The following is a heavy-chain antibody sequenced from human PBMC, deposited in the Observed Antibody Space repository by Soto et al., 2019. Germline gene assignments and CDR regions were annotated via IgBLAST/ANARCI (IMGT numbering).Heavy chain of an antibody. Sequence: ASVKVSCKASGYTFTGYYMHWVRQAPGQGLELMGWMNPKNGDTKYVQKFQGRVTMTRDTSINTAYMDLNSLRSDDAAVYWCARDSSYSGYNFHGFDIWGQGTMVTVSS. V-gene: IGHV1-2*02. J-gene: IGHJ3*02. D-gene: IGHD5-12*01. CDR3: ARDSSYSGYNFHGFDI. CDR1: GYTFTGYY. CDR2: MNPKNGDT.